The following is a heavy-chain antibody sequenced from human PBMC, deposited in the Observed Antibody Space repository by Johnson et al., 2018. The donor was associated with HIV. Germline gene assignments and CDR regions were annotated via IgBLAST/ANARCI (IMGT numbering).Heavy chain of an antibody. D-gene: IGHD4-17*01. J-gene: IGHJ3*02. CDR1: GFTLSNYG. CDR3: AKDQYRKLTTVAGI. V-gene: IGHV3-30*18. Sequence: VQLVESGGGVVQPGRSLRLSCAASGFTLSNYGIHWVRQAPGKGLEWVALISYDGSNTYYAASVRGRFTLSRDNSKNTVYLQMNSLRAEDTAVYYCAKDQYRKLTTVAGIWGQGTMVTVSS. CDR2: ISYDGSNT.